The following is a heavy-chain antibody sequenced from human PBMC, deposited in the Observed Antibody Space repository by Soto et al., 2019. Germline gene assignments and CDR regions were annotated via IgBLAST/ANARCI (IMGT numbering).Heavy chain of an antibody. J-gene: IGHJ3*02. V-gene: IGHV3-33*08. Sequence: GGSLRLSYAASGFTFSSYAMSWVRQAPGKGLEWVAVIWYDGSNKYYADSVKGRFTISRDNSKNTLYLQMNSLRAEDTAVYYCARDSFNSGSYLDDAFDIWGQGTMVTVSS. CDR1: GFTFSSYA. D-gene: IGHD1-26*01. CDR2: IWYDGSNK. CDR3: ARDSFNSGSYLDDAFDI.